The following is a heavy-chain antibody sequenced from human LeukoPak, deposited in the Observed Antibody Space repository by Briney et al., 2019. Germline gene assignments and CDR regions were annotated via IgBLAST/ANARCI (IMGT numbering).Heavy chain of an antibody. CDR2: IKQDGSEK. Sequence: GGSLRLSCAASGFTFSSYWMSWVRQAPGKGLEWVANIKQDGSEKYYVDSVKGRFTISRDNAKNSLYLQMNSLRAEDMALYYCAKVFGVAGTEDAFDIWGQGTMVTVSS. CDR3: AKVFGVAGTEDAFDI. D-gene: IGHD6-19*01. CDR1: GFTFSSYW. J-gene: IGHJ3*02. V-gene: IGHV3-7*03.